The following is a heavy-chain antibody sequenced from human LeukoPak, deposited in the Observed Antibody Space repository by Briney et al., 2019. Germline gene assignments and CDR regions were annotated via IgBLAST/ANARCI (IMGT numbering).Heavy chain of an antibody. CDR1: GGSISSGNYY. CDR3: AREYSSSWYGRWYFDL. V-gene: IGHV4-61*02. CDR2: IYTSGST. D-gene: IGHD6-13*01. J-gene: IGHJ2*01. Sequence: PSETLSLTCAVSGGSISSGNYYWSWIRQPAGKGLEWIGRIYTSGSTNYNPSLKSRVTISVDTSKNHFSLNLSSVTAADTAVYYCAREYSSSWYGRWYFDLWGRGTLVTVSS.